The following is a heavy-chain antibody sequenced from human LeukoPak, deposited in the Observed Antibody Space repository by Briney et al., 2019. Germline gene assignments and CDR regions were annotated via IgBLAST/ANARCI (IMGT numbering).Heavy chain of an antibody. CDR2: IWYDGSNK. J-gene: IGHJ4*01. CDR1: GFTFSSYG. D-gene: IGHD6-13*01. CDR3: ARDNHGIAAAGTGNYFDY. Sequence: PGRSLRLSCAASGFTFSSYGMHWVRQAPGKGLEWVAVIWYDGSNKYYADSVKGRFTISRDNSKNTLYLQMNSLRAEDTAVYYCARDNHGIAAAGTGNYFDYWGHGILVTVSS. V-gene: IGHV3-33*01.